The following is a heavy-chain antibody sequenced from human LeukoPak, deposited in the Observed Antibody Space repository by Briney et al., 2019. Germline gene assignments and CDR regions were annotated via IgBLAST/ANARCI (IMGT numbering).Heavy chain of an antibody. D-gene: IGHD2-15*01. CDR3: AKDRDCSGGSCYNNWLDP. V-gene: IGHV3-23*01. J-gene: IGHJ5*02. Sequence: PGGSLRLSCAASGFTFSSYAMSWVRQGPGKGLEWVSVIGDSGVVTDYADSVKGRFTISRDNSKKTLYLQMNSLRAEDTAVYYCAKDRDCSGGSCYNNWLDPWGQGTLVTVSS. CDR2: IGDSGVVT. CDR1: GFTFSSYA.